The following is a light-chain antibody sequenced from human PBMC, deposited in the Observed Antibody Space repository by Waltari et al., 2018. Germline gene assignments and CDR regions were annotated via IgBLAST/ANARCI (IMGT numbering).Light chain of an antibody. CDR2: AAS. J-gene: IGKJ2*01. CDR3: QQSYSTPRT. CDR1: QYISSY. Sequence: DIQMTQSPSSLSVSVGDRVSITCRASQYISSYLNWYQQKPGKAPKLLIYAASSLQSGVPSRFSGGGSGTDFTLTISSLQPEDFATFFCQQSYSTPRTFGQGTKLEIK. V-gene: IGKV1-39*01.